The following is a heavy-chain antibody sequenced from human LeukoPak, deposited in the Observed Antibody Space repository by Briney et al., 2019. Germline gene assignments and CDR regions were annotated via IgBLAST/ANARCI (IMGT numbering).Heavy chain of an antibody. CDR1: GFTLSSYE. Sequence: GGSLRLSCAASGFTLSSYEMNWVRQAPGKGLEWVSYISSSGSTIYYADSVKGRFTISRDNSKNTLYLQMNSLRAEDTAVYYCAKDQLYYYDSSGYQGYFDYWGQGTLVTVSS. V-gene: IGHV3-48*03. CDR3: AKDQLYYYDSSGYQGYFDY. D-gene: IGHD3-22*01. J-gene: IGHJ4*02. CDR2: ISSSGSTI.